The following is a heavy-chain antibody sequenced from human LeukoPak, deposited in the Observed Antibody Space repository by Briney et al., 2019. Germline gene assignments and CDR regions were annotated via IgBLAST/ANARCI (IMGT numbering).Heavy chain of an antibody. D-gene: IGHD6-13*01. J-gene: IGHJ5*02. CDR1: GGSISSGSYY. CDR3: ARENLENYSSSWYGWFDP. Sequence: SQTLSLTCTVSGGSISSGSYYWSWIRQHPGKGLEWIGYIYYSGSTYYNPSLKSRVTISVDTSKNQFSLKLSPVTAADTAVYYCARENLENYSSSWYGWFDPWGQGTLVTVSS. CDR2: IYYSGST. V-gene: IGHV4-31*03.